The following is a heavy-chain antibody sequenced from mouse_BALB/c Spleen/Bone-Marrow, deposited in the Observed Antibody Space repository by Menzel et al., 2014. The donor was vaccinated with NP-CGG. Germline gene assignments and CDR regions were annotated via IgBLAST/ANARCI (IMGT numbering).Heavy chain of an antibody. CDR3: ARYNAYDWYFDV. CDR2: INPSNGRS. Sequence: LEWIGEINPSNGRSNYSEKFKSKATLTVDKSSSTTYMQLSSLTSEDSAVYSCARYNAYDWYFDVWGAGTTVTVYS. D-gene: IGHD2-2*01. J-gene: IGHJ1*01. V-gene: IGHV1S81*02.